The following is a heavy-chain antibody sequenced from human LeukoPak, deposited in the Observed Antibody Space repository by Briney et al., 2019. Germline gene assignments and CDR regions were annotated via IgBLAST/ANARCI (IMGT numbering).Heavy chain of an antibody. CDR2: IKQDGSEK. V-gene: IGHV3-7*03. J-gene: IGHJ4*02. CDR3: AKDQGEYQLLSSQRGFDY. Sequence: GGSLRLSCAASGFTFSSYWMSWVRQAPGKGLEWVANIKQDGSEKYYVDSVKGRFTISRDNSKNTLYLHMNSLRAEDTAVYYCAKDQGEYQLLSSQRGFDYWGQGTLVTVSS. CDR1: GFTFSSYW. D-gene: IGHD2-2*01.